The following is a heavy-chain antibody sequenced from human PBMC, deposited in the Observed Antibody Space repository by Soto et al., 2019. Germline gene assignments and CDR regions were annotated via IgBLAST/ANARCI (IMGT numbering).Heavy chain of an antibody. CDR1: LITLSDHY. Sequence: PAWFLRVSCTASLITLSDHYMYVVLKAPGKLLEFVGRTRNKDSSYTTEYAASVKGRFTISRDDSKNSLYLQMNSLKSEHTAVYYCTRAYYYRMEVWGQGTTVTVS. CDR2: TRNKDSSYTT. CDR3: TRAYYYRMEV. V-gene: IGHV3-72*01. J-gene: IGHJ6*02.